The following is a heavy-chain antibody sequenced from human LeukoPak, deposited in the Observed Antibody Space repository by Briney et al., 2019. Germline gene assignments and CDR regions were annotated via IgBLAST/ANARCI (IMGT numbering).Heavy chain of an antibody. Sequence: PGGSLRLSCAASGFTFSNAWMSWVRQAPGKGLEWVGRIKSKTDGGTADYAAPVKGRFSTSRDDSKNTLYLQVNSLKTEDTAVYYCTPSIAGGPSTPYWGQGTLVTVSS. CDR2: IKSKTDGGTA. J-gene: IGHJ4*02. V-gene: IGHV3-15*01. CDR1: GFTFSNAW. D-gene: IGHD6-6*01. CDR3: TPSIAGGPSTPY.